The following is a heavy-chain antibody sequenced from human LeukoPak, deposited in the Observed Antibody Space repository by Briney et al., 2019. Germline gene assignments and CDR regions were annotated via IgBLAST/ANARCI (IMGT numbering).Heavy chain of an antibody. V-gene: IGHV3-74*01. CDR3: ARGDYYYDGSGYYSGVDY. CDR2: INSDGSAT. CDR1: GFTLSSYW. Sequence: PGGSLRLSCAASGFTLSSYWMYWVRQAPGKGLMWVSRINSDGSATSYADSVKGRFTISRDNAKNTLYLQMNSLRAEDTAVYYCARGDYYYDGSGYYSGVDYWGQGTLVTVSS. J-gene: IGHJ4*02. D-gene: IGHD3-22*01.